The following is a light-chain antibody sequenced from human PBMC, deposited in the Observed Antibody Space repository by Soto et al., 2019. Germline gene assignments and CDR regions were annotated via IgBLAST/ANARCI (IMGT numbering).Light chain of an antibody. Sequence: IQMTQSPSSVSASVGDRVTITCRASQDIRNDLAWYQQKPGQAPNLLIFAAFNLQSGVPSRFSGGGSGTHFTLTISSLQPDDFASYFCLQYYNFSWTFGQGTKVDIK. V-gene: IGKV1-6*01. J-gene: IGKJ1*01. CDR2: AAF. CDR1: QDIRND. CDR3: LQYYNFSWT.